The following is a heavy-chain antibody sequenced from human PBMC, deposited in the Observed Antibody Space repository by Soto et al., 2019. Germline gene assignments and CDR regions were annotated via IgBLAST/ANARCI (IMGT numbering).Heavy chain of an antibody. V-gene: IGHV3-15*01. CDR1: GFTFSNAW. Sequence: GGSLRLSCAASGFTFSNAWMSWVRQAPGGGLEWVGRIKRNFDGGTTDYAAPVKGRFAISRDDSNSILYLQMNSLRSEDTAVYYCTTVDAVVLNWGQGILVTVS. CDR2: IKRNFDGGTT. CDR3: TTVDAVVLN. D-gene: IGHD6-19*01. J-gene: IGHJ4*02.